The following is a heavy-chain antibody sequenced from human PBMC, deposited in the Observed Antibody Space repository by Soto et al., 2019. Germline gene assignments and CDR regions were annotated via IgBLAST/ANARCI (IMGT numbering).Heavy chain of an antibody. CDR2: ISAYNGNT. Sequence: GASVKVSCKASGYTFTSYGISWVRQAPGQGLEWMGWISAYNGNTNYAQKLQGRVTMTTDTSTSTAYMELRSLRSDDTAVYYCACDSSGYYDDAFDIWGQGTMVTVSS. D-gene: IGHD3-22*01. V-gene: IGHV1-18*01. CDR3: ACDSSGYYDDAFDI. J-gene: IGHJ3*02. CDR1: GYTFTSYG.